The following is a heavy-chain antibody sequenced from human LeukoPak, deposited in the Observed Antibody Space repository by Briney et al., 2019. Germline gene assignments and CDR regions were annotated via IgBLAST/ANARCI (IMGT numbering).Heavy chain of an antibody. V-gene: IGHV5-51*01. CDR1: GYRFTIYW. J-gene: IGHJ5*02. D-gene: IGHD3-22*01. CDR3: ARTPDSSCKNWFDP. CDR2: FYLGDSNT. Sequence: GESLKISGKGSGYRFTIYWIAWVGQMPGKGLEGMGIFYLGDSNTRYSPAFQGQVSISVDKSFSTAYLQWSSLKSSDTAMYYCARTPDSSCKNWFDPWGQGTLVTVSS.